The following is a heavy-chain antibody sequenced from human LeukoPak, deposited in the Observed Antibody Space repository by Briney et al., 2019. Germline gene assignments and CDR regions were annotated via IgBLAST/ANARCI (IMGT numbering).Heavy chain of an antibody. CDR1: GYSFTSYW. D-gene: IGHD6-13*01. CDR3: ARSIAAAGTAAVVY. Sequence: GASLKISCTGSGYSFTSYWIGWVRQMPGKGLEWMGIIYPGDSDTRYSPSFQGQVTISADKSISTAYLQWSSLKASDTAMYYCARSIAAAGTAAVVYWGQGTLVTVSS. J-gene: IGHJ4*02. V-gene: IGHV5-51*01. CDR2: IYPGDSDT.